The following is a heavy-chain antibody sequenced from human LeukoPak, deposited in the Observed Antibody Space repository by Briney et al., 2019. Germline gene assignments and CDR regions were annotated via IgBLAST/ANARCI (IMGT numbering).Heavy chain of an antibody. CDR1: GGTFSSYA. CDR3: ARGYDYGDYVGDFDY. D-gene: IGHD4-17*01. CDR2: ITTYNGNT. J-gene: IGHJ4*02. Sequence: ASVKVSCKASGGTFSSYAISWVRQAPGQGLEWVGWITTYNGNTNYAQKLQGRVTMITDTSTSTAYMDLRGLRSDDTAVYYCARGYDYGDYVGDFDYWGQGTLVTVSS. V-gene: IGHV1-18*01.